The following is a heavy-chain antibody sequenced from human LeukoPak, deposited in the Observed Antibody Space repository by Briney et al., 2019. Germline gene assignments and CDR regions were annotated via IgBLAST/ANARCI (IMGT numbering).Heavy chain of an antibody. V-gene: IGHV3-15*01. J-gene: IGHJ4*02. CDR2: IKSKTDGETT. CDR3: TTRNRVTGSLDY. CDR1: GFTFSNAW. D-gene: IGHD2/OR15-2a*01. Sequence: GESLKISCAASGFTFSNAWMSWVRQAPGKGLEWVGRIKSKTDGETTDYAAPVKGRFTISRDDSKNTLYLQVNSLKTDDTAVYYCTTRNRVTGSLDYWGQGTLVTVSS.